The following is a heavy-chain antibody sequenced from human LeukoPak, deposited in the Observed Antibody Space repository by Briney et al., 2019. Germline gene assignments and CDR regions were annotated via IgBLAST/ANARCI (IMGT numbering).Heavy chain of an antibody. D-gene: IGHD3-10*01. CDR2: INSYSGGA. CDR3: ARDYYGSGRGAFDI. J-gene: IGHJ3*02. Sequence: ASVKVSCKASGYIFSDYFLHWVRQAPGQGPEWMGCINSYSGGAHYAQKFRDRVTMTRDTSINTAYMDLSSLRSDDTAVYYCARDYYGSGRGAFDIWGQGTMVTVSS. CDR1: GYIFSDYF. V-gene: IGHV1-2*02.